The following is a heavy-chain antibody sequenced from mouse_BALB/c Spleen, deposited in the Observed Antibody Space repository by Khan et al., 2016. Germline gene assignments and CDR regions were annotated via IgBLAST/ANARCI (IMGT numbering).Heavy chain of an antibody. CDR3: APIYDSYYRY. V-gene: IGHV14-3*02. CDR1: GLNIKDTF. J-gene: IGHJ2*01. CDR2: IDPANGDT. D-gene: IGHD2-3*01. Sequence: VQLQQSGAELVKPGALAMSSCTASGLNIKDTFLHWVKQRPEQGLEWLGRIDPANGDTKYDPNSQGTATITADTSSNTAYLHLSSLTSLDTAVSYCAPIYDSYYRYWGEGTTLTVSS.